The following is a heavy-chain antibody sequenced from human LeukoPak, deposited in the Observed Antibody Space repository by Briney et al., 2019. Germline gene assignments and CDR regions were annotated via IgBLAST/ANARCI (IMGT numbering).Heavy chain of an antibody. CDR1: GYTFTGYY. CDR2: INPNSGGT. V-gene: IGHV1-2*02. Sequence: ASVKVSCKASGYTFTGYYMHWVRQAPGQGLEWMGWINPNSGGTNYAQKFQGRVTMTRDTSISTAYMELSRLRSDDTAVYYCAREIAYYYFYYMDAWGKGITVTVSS. D-gene: IGHD2/OR15-2a*01. CDR3: AREIAYYYFYYMDA. J-gene: IGHJ6*03.